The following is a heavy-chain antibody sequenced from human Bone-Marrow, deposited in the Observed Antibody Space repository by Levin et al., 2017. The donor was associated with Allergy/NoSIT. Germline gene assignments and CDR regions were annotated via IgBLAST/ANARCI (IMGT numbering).Heavy chain of an antibody. CDR3: AMEADDDSSGLAFGY. D-gene: IGHD3-22*01. Sequence: SETLSLTCAVYGGSFSGYYWSWIRQPPGRGLEWMGEINHSGSTNYNPSLKSRVTISVDTSKNQFSLKLSSVTAADTAVYYCAMEADDDSSGLAFGYWGQGTLVTVSS. CDR2: INHSGST. CDR1: GGSFSGYY. J-gene: IGHJ4*02. V-gene: IGHV4-34*01.